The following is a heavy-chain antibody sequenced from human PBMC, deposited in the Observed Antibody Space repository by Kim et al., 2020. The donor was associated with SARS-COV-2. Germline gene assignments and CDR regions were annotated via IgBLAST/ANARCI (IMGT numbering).Heavy chain of an antibody. CDR3: AKEISSGWFNYYYYGMDV. D-gene: IGHD6-19*01. Sequence: GGSLRLSCAASGFTFSSYGMHWVRQAPGKGLEWVAVISYDGSNKYYADSVKGRFTISRDNSKNTLYLQMNSLGAEDTAVYYCAKEISSGWFNYYYYGMDVWGQGTTVTVSS. J-gene: IGHJ6*02. CDR1: GFTFSSYG. V-gene: IGHV3-30*18. CDR2: ISYDGSNK.